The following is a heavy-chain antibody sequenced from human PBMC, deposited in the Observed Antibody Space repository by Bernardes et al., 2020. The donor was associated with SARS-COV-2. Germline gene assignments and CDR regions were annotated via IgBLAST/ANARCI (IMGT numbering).Heavy chain of an antibody. D-gene: IGHD1-26*01. CDR1: GFTFPTYG. Sequence: GGSLRLSCAASGFTFPTYGMHWVRQAPGKGLEWVSSISGSVGTTFYADSVKGRFTISRDNSKNTVYLQMNSLRAEDTAVYYCAKFLAGSSPHRTGATTYFDYWGQEPWSPSPQ. CDR3: AKFLAGSSPHRTGATTYFDY. CDR2: ISGSVGTT. V-gene: IGHV3-23*01. J-gene: IGHJ4*01.